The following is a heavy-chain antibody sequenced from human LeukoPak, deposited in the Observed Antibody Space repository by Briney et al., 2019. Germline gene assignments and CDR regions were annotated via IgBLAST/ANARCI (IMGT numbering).Heavy chain of an antibody. D-gene: IGHD3-10*01. CDR3: ARVSGSFPPHWYFDL. CDR2: VPHSGAP. V-gene: IGHV4-59*01. J-gene: IGHJ2*01. CDR1: GDSITRDF. Sequence: SETLSLTCTVSGDSITRDFWAWIRQPPGKGLEWIGYVPHSGAPNSNPPLKSRATLSLDTSKNEFSLTLRPVTATDTAVYYCARVSGSFPPHWYFDLWGRGTLVTVSS.